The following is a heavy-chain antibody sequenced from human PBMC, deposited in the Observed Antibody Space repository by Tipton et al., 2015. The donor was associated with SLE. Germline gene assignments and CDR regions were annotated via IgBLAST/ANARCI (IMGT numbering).Heavy chain of an antibody. CDR3: ARGRHWGMVDF. J-gene: IGHJ4*02. CDR1: GGSISSYS. D-gene: IGHD7-27*01. CDR2: IDYTGST. V-gene: IGHV4-59*12. Sequence: TLSLTCTVSGGSISSYSWNWIRQSPGKGLEWIANIDYTGSTKYSPSLKSRVTISQDTSKKQVSLKLSSVTAADTAVYYCARGRHWGMVDFWGQGTLVTVSS.